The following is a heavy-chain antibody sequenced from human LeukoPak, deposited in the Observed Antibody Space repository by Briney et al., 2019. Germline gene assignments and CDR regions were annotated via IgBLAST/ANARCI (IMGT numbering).Heavy chain of an antibody. D-gene: IGHD3-3*01. CDR1: GGSMSSYY. Sequence: SETLSLTCTVSGGSMSSYYWSWIRQPPGKGLEWIGYIYYSGTTNYNTSLKSRLTISVDTSKNQFSLKLSSVTAADTAVYYCARGTTFGVATNWFDPWGQGTLVTVSS. J-gene: IGHJ5*02. V-gene: IGHV4-59*01. CDR2: IYYSGTT. CDR3: ARGTTFGVATNWFDP.